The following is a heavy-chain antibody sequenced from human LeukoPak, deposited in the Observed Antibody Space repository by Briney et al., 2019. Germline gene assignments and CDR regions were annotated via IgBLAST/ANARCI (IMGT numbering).Heavy chain of an antibody. D-gene: IGHD6-19*01. Sequence: PGGSLRLSCAASGFTFSSYAMSWVRQAPGKGLEWVSAISGSGGSTYYADSVKGRFTISRDNSKNTLYLQMNSLRAGDTAVFYCAKASSSVSWAIDYWGQGTLVTVSS. CDR1: GFTFSSYA. V-gene: IGHV3-23*01. J-gene: IGHJ4*02. CDR2: ISGSGGST. CDR3: AKASSSVSWAIDY.